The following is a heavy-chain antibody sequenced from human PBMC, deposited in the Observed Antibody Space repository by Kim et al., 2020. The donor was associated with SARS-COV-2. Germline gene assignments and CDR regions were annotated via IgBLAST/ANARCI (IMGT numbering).Heavy chain of an antibody. V-gene: IGHV1-18*01. D-gene: IGHD3-16*01. Sequence: ASVKVSCKASDYTFRKDCFRWVRQAPGQGLEWVGLISGDSGSTRFAERFQDRVAMTMDTSTGTGYMDLWSLTSDDTAVYYCARELGGAGRHDNECWGNG. CDR2: ISGDSGST. CDR3: ARELGGAGRHDNEC. J-gene: IGHJ6*03. CDR1: DYTFRKDC.